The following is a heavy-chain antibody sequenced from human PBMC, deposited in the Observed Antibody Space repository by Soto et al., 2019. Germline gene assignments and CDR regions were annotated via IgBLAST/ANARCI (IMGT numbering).Heavy chain of an antibody. CDR2: ISSSSSTI. CDR3: ARGGRARKLVPAAKGLDAFDI. D-gene: IGHD2-2*01. V-gene: IGHV3-48*02. J-gene: IGHJ3*02. CDR1: GFTFSSYS. Sequence: PGGSLRLSCAASGFTFSSYSMNWVRQAPGKGLEWVSYISSSSSTIYYADSVKGRFTISRDNAKNSLYLQMNSLRDEDTAVYYCARGGRARKLVPAAKGLDAFDIWGQGTMVTVSS.